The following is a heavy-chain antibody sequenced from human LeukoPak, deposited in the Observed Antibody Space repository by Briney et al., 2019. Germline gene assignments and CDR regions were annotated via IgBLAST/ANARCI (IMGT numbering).Heavy chain of an antibody. CDR1: GGSISSYY. V-gene: IGHV4-59*01. Sequence: SETLSLTCTVSGGSISSYYWSWIRQPPGKGLEWFGYIYYSGSTNYNPSLKSRVTISVDTSKNQFSLKLSSVTAADTAVYYCARERYASGSYSTDHWGQGTLVTVSS. CDR3: ARERYASGSYSTDH. J-gene: IGHJ4*02. D-gene: IGHD3-10*01. CDR2: IYYSGST.